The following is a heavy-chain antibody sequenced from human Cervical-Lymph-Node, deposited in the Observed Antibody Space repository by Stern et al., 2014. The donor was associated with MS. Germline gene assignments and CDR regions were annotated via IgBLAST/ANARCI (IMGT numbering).Heavy chain of an antibody. CDR2: IYPGDSDT. J-gene: IGHJ6*02. Sequence: EVQLVESGAEVKKPGESLKISCKGSGYSFTSYWIGWVRQMPGKGLEWMGIIYPGDSDTRYSPSFQGQVTISADKSISTAYLQWSSLKASDTAMYYCAGAVADPFYYYGMDVWGQGTTVTVSS. CDR1: GYSFTSYW. V-gene: IGHV5-51*01. D-gene: IGHD6-19*01. CDR3: AGAVADPFYYYGMDV.